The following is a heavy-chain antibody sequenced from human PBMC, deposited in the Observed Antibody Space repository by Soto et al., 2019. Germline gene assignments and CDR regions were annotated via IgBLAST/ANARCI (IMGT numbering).Heavy chain of an antibody. Sequence: PSETMSLTCAVYGGSFSGYYWSCLRQPPGKGLKWNGEINHSASTNYNPSLKSRVTISVDTSKNQFSLKLSSVTAADTAVYYCARVGDISRWPLYFDYWGQGTLVTVSS. J-gene: IGHJ4*02. CDR2: INHSAST. CDR1: GGSFSGYY. V-gene: IGHV4-34*01. CDR3: ARVGDISRWPLYFDY. D-gene: IGHD6-13*01.